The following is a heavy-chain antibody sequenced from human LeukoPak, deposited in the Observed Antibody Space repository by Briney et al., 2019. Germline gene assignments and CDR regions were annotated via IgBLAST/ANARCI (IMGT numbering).Heavy chain of an antibody. CDR3: ARHRGGYCSSTSCQNWFDP. Sequence: GESLKISCKGSGYSFTSYWISWVRQMPGKGLEWTGRIDPSDSYTNYSPSFQGHVTISADKSISTAYLQWSSLKASDTAMYYCARHRGGYCSSTSCQNWFDPWGQGTLVTVSS. J-gene: IGHJ5*02. V-gene: IGHV5-10-1*01. CDR2: IDPSDSYT. D-gene: IGHD2-2*01. CDR1: GYSFTSYW.